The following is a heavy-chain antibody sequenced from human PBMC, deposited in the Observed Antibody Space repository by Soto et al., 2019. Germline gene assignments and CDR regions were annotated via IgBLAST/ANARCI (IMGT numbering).Heavy chain of an antibody. Sequence: GSLRLSCEASGFTFKESAMNWVRQAPGKGLEWVASISDTGASTWYAESVRGRLSISRDNSKNTLYLQMNSLRGEDTAVYYCARMFDNYVNGNWFDPWGQGTLVTVSS. J-gene: IGHJ5*02. D-gene: IGHD3-10*02. V-gene: IGHV3-23*01. CDR2: ISDTGAST. CDR1: GFTFKESA. CDR3: ARMFDNYVNGNWFDP.